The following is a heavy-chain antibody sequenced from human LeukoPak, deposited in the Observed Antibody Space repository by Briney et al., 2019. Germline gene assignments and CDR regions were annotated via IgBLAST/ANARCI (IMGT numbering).Heavy chain of an antibody. D-gene: IGHD3-10*01. CDR2: IYYRGNT. Sequence: SETLPLTCNVTGGSISSYYWSWIRQSPEKGLEWIGYIYYRGNTNYNPSLKSRVTISVDTSKNQFSLKLNSVTAADTAVYLCARSSGSGSIYYYGMDVWGQGTTVTVSS. V-gene: IGHV4-59*01. J-gene: IGHJ6*02. CDR3: ARSSGSGSIYYYGMDV. CDR1: GGSISSYY.